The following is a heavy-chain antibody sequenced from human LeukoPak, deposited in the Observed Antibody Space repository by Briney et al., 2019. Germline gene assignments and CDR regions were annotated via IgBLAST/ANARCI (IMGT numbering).Heavy chain of an antibody. J-gene: IGHJ5*02. V-gene: IGHV3-30*02. CDR2: IRYDGNNK. CDR1: GFSFSSFG. D-gene: IGHD3-22*01. CDR3: AKDTGDYYDTSGNYYAGWFDP. Sequence: GGSLRLSREASGFSFSSFGLHWVRQAPGKGLEWVAFIRYDGNNKYFADSVKGRFSISRDNSKNTVYLQMNSLRPEDTAVYHCAKDTGDYYDTSGNYYAGWFDPWGPGTLVTVSS.